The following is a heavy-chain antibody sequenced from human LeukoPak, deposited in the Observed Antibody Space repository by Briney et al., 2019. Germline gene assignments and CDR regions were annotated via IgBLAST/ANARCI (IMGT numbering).Heavy chain of an antibody. V-gene: IGHV1-46*01. CDR2: INPSGGST. D-gene: IGHD3-22*01. CDR3: ARDSADYYDSSGHDY. J-gene: IGHJ4*02. Sequence: ASVKVSCKASGYTLTSYYIHWVRQAPGQGLEWMGRINPSGGSTSYAQKFQGRVTMTRDTSTSTVYMELSSLRSEDTAVYYCARDSADYYDSSGHDYWGQGTLVTVSS. CDR1: GYTLTSYY.